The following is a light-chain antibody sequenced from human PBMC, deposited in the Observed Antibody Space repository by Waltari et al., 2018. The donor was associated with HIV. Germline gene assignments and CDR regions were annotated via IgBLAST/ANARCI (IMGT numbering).Light chain of an antibody. CDR2: KAS. CDR1: QTISSW. Sequence: DIEMTQSPSTLSVSVGDRVTITCRASQTISSWLAWYQQKPGKPPKLLIYKASTLEIEVPSRFSGSGSGTEFTITISSLQPDDFATYYCQQYQSSSLTFGQGTKVAIK. J-gene: IGKJ1*01. V-gene: IGKV1-5*03. CDR3: QQYQSSSLT.